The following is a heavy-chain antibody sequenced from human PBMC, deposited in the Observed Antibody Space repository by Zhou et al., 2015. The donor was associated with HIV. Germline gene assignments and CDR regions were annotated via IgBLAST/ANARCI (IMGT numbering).Heavy chain of an antibody. CDR1: GYPFSSYG. Sequence: QVQLVQSGGEVKKPGASMKVSCKASGYPFSSYGLTWVRQVPGQGLEWMGGIIPIFATTNYAQNFQDRVTITADKSTTTAYMELTSLRSDDTAVYYCARDPVATRSADPYYFDSWGQGTLVTVSS. V-gene: IGHV1-69*06. J-gene: IGHJ4*02. CDR3: ARDPVATRSADPYYFDS. D-gene: IGHD6-6*01. CDR2: IIPIFATT.